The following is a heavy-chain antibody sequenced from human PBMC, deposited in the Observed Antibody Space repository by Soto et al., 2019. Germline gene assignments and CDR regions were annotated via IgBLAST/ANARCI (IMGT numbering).Heavy chain of an antibody. CDR3: AVTVTGSRSPLDH. J-gene: IGHJ5*02. D-gene: IGHD3-9*01. CDR1: GGTFSSNA. Sequence: QVQLVQSGAEVKEPGSSVKVSCKASGGTFSSNAISWVRQAPGQGLEWRGGIIPIYASPNYAHNFQGRVTVTADKATSTAYLELSRLKFADSAIYYCAVTVTGSRSPLDHWGRGTLVIVSS. CDR2: IIPIYASP. V-gene: IGHV1-69*06.